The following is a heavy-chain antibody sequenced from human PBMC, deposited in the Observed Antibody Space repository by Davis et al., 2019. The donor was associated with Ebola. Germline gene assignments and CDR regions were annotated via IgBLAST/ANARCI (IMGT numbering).Heavy chain of an antibody. CDR3: TIAAAGNFNDY. V-gene: IGHV3-23*01. CDR2: ISGSGGST. CDR1: GFTFSSYA. Sequence: GGSLRLSCAASGFTFSSYAMSWVRQAPGKGLEWVSAISGSGGSTYYADSVKGRFTISRDNSKNTAYLQMNSLKTEDTAVYYCTIAAAGNFNDYWGQGTLVTVSS. J-gene: IGHJ4*02. D-gene: IGHD6-13*01.